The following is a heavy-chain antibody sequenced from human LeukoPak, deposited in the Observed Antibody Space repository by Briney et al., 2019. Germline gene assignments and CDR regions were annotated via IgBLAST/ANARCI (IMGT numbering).Heavy chain of an antibody. D-gene: IGHD3-9*01. J-gene: IGHJ6*02. Sequence: PGGSLRLSCAASGFTFSSYWMHWVRQAPGKGLVWVSRINSDGSSTSYADSVRGRFTISRDNAKNTLYLQMNSLRAEDTAVYYCAREDYDILYGMDVWGQGTTVTVSS. V-gene: IGHV3-74*01. CDR3: AREDYDILYGMDV. CDR1: GFTFSSYW. CDR2: INSDGSST.